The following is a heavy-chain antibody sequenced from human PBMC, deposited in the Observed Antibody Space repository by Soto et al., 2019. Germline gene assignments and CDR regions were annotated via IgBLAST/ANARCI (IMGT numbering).Heavy chain of an antibody. Sequence: SETLTLTCTVSGGSISSSGYWWAWIRQPPGKGLEWIGDIYYSGSTYYNPSLKSRVTISVDTSKNQFSLRLNSVTAADTAVYYCARGLRYCSGGSCYSYWGQGTLVTVSS. CDR1: GGSISSSGYW. D-gene: IGHD2-15*01. CDR3: ARGLRYCSGGSCYSY. CDR2: IYYSGST. V-gene: IGHV4-39*01. J-gene: IGHJ4*02.